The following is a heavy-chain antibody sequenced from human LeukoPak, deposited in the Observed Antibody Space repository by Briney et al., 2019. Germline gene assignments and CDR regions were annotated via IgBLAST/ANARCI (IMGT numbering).Heavy chain of an antibody. Sequence: SETLSLTCAVYGGSFSGYYWSWIRQPPGKGLEWIGEINHSGSTNYNPSLKSRVTISVDTSKNQFSLRLSSVTAADTAVYYCASRYIVVVPAARFFDYWGQGTLVTVSS. CDR2: INHSGST. V-gene: IGHV4-34*01. CDR1: GGSFSGYY. J-gene: IGHJ4*02. CDR3: ASRYIVVVPAARFFDY. D-gene: IGHD2-2*01.